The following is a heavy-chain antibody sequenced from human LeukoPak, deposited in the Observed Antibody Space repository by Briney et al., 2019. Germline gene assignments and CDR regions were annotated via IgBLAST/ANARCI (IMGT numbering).Heavy chain of an antibody. D-gene: IGHD2-8*01. Sequence: SETLSLTCAVYGGSFSGYYWSWIRQPPGKGREWIGEINHSGSTNYNPSLKSRVTISVDTSKNQFSLKLSSVTAADTAVYYCARSCTNSVCGFDYWGQGTLVTVSS. CDR3: ARSCTNSVCGFDY. J-gene: IGHJ4*02. CDR2: INHSGST. V-gene: IGHV4-34*01. CDR1: GGSFSGYY.